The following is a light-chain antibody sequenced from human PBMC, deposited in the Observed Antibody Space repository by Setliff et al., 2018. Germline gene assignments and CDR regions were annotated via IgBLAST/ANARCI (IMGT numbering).Light chain of an antibody. Sequence: QSVLTQPASVSGSPGQSITISCTGTSSDVGGYNYVSWYQQHPGKAPKLMIYDVSKRPSGVSNRFPGSKSGNTASLTISGLQAEDEADYYCSSYTSSSTPYVFGTGTKGTVL. V-gene: IGLV2-14*01. CDR1: SSDVGGYNY. J-gene: IGLJ1*01. CDR2: DVS. CDR3: SSYTSSSTPYV.